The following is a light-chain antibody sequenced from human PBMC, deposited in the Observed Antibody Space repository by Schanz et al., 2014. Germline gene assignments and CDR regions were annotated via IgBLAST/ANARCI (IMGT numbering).Light chain of an antibody. CDR1: SSDVGGYNY. J-gene: IGLJ3*02. V-gene: IGLV2-14*01. CDR2: DVS. Sequence: QSALTQPASVSGSPGQSITISCTGTSSDVGGYNYVSWYQQHPGKAPKLMIYDVSNRLSGVSHRFSGSKSGNTASLTISGLQAEDEADYYCTSYTSSSTRVFGGGTKLTVL. CDR3: TSYTSSSTRV.